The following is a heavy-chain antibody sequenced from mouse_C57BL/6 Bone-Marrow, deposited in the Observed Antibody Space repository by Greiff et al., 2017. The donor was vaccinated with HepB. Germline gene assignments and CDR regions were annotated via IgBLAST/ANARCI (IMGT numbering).Heavy chain of an antibody. CDR3: ARELGHWFAY. CDR1: GYAFSSSW. Sequence: QVQLQQSGPELVKPGASVKISCKASGYAFSSSWMNWVKQRPGKGLEWIGRIYPGDGDTNYNGKFKGKATLTADKSSSTAYMQLSSLTSEDSAVYFCARELGHWFAYWGQGTLVTVSA. D-gene: IGHD4-1*01. CDR2: IYPGDGDT. V-gene: IGHV1-82*01. J-gene: IGHJ3*01.